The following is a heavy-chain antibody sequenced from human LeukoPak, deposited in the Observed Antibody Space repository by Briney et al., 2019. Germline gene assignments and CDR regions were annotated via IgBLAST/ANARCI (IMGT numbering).Heavy chain of an antibody. J-gene: IGHJ3*02. CDR1: GYSFTSYW. Sequence: GESLKISCRGSGYSFTSYWIAWVRQMPGKGLEWMGIIYPGDSDTRYSPSFQGQVTISADKSISTAYLQWSSLKASDTAMYYCARPPYSGSFYNAFDIWGQGTMVTVSS. D-gene: IGHD1-26*01. CDR3: ARPPYSGSFYNAFDI. V-gene: IGHV5-51*01. CDR2: IYPGDSDT.